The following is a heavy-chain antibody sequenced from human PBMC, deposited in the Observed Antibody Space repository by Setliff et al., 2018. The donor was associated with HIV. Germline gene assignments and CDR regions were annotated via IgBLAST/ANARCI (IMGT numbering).Heavy chain of an antibody. CDR2: IKQDGSEK. V-gene: IGHV3-7*03. J-gene: IGHJ5*02. CDR1: GFTFSNYW. CDR3: ARGVKWLDP. Sequence: GGSLRLSCAASGFTFSNYWMSWVRQAPGKGLEWVANIKQDGSEKYYVDSVKGRFTISRDNAQNSLDLQMNSLRAEDTAVYYCARGVKWLDPWGQGALVTVSS. D-gene: IGHD3-10*01.